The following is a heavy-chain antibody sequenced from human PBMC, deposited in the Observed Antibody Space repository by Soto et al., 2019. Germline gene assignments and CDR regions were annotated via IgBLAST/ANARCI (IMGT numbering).Heavy chain of an antibody. CDR3: ARTRDFWSGNDAFDI. Sequence: PAETLSLTCAVSGGSFSSGSYYWSWVRQPPGQGLEWIGYMCCSGSTNYDPSLKSRVTISLDTSKNQFSLKLSPVTAADTAVYFCARTRDFWSGNDAFDIWGQGAMVTVSS. CDR2: MCCSGST. CDR1: GGSFSSGSYY. V-gene: IGHV4-61*01. J-gene: IGHJ3*02. D-gene: IGHD3-3*01.